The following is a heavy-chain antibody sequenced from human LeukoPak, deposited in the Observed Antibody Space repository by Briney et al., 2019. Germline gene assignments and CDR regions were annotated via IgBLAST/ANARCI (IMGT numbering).Heavy chain of an antibody. J-gene: IGHJ4*02. V-gene: IGHV1-46*01. Sequence: GASVKVSCKASGYTFTSYHMHWVRQAPGQGLEWMGIINPSGGSTNYAQRFRGRVTMTRDMSTGTVYMELSSLTSEDTAVYYCARVGATVTTGFDYWGQGTLVTVSS. D-gene: IGHD4-17*01. CDR3: ARVGATVTTGFDY. CDR2: INPSGGST. CDR1: GYTFTSYH.